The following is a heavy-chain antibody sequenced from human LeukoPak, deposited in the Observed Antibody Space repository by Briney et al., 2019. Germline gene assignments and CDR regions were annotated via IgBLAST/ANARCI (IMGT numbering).Heavy chain of an antibody. D-gene: IGHD1-26*01. CDR1: GFTVSSNY. V-gene: IGHV3-53*01. Sequence: PGGSLRPSCAVSGFTVSSNYMSWVRQAPGKGLEWVSVIYSGGNTYYADSVKGRFTISRDNSKNTLYLQMNSLRAEDTTVYYCARDNSGTYYLDPWGQGTLVTVSS. CDR2: IYSGGNT. CDR3: ARDNSGTYYLDP. J-gene: IGHJ5*02.